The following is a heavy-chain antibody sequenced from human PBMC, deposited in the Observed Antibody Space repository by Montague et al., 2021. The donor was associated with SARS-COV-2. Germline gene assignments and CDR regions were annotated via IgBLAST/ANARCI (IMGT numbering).Heavy chain of an antibody. CDR1: GGSFSGYY. CDR3: AGGAVVVPAATEDYYYYYGMDV. D-gene: IGHD2-2*01. V-gene: IGHV4-34*01. Sequence: SETLSLTCAVDGGSFSGYYWSWIRQPPGKWLEWIGEINHVGSTNYKPSCKSRVTISVDTSKNQFSRKLSSVTAADTAVYYCAGGAVVVPAATEDYYYYYGMDVWGQGTTVTVSS. CDR2: INHVGST. J-gene: IGHJ6*02.